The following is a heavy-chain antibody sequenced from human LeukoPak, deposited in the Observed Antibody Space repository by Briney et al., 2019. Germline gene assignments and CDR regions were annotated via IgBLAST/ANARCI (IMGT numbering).Heavy chain of an antibody. Sequence: GGSLRLSCAASGFTFSSYEMNWVRQAPGKGLEWVSYISSSGSTIYYADSVKGRFTISRDNAKNSLYLQMNSLRAEDPAVYYCARERREAPGFDYWGQGTLVTVSP. CDR2: ISSSGSTI. J-gene: IGHJ4*02. CDR1: GFTFSSYE. V-gene: IGHV3-48*03. CDR3: ARERREAPGFDY.